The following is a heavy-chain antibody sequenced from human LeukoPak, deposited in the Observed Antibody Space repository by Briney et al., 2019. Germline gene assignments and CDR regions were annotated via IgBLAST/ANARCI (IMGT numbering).Heavy chain of an antibody. CDR3: AWAIGVVVGASDYFDF. CDR2: IRQDGGVK. V-gene: IGHV3-7*03. Sequence: GGSLRLSCAASGFTFSSYWMTWVRQAPGKGLEWVANIRQDGGVKYYMDSAKGRFTLSRDNAKSSLYLQMNSLRVEDTAMYFCAWAIGVVVGASDYFDFWGQGTLVTVS. D-gene: IGHD1-26*01. J-gene: IGHJ4*02. CDR1: GFTFSSYW.